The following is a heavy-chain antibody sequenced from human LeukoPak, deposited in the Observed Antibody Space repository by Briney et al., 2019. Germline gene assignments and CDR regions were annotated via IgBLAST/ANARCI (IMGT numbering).Heavy chain of an antibody. Sequence: PGGSLRLSCEASGFTFSAYAMTWVRQAPGKGLVWVSYISSDGSYTSYADSVKGRITISRDSAKNTLYLQMGSLRAEDMAVYYCASPGAYYWGQGTLVTGS. J-gene: IGHJ4*02. CDR2: ISSDGSYT. V-gene: IGHV3-74*01. CDR1: GFTFSAYA. CDR3: ASPGAYY.